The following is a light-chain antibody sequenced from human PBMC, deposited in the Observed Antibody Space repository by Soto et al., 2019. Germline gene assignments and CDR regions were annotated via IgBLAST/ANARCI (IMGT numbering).Light chain of an antibody. CDR1: QNINTW. J-gene: IGKJ4*01. Sequence: SQMTQSPSTLSASVGDRVTITCRASQNINTWLAWYQHKPGKAPKVLIHKASSLQSGVPSRFSGTGSGTDFTLIINSLQPDDFATYYCQQYDSYPLTFGGGTKVEI. CDR3: QQYDSYPLT. CDR2: KAS. V-gene: IGKV1-5*03.